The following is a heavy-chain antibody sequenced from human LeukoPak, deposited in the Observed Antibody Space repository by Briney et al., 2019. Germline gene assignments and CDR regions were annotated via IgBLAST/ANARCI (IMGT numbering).Heavy chain of an antibody. J-gene: IGHJ3*02. CDR2: ISSSGSTI. V-gene: IGHV3-48*03. CDR3: AKGGDYGRAFDI. CDR1: GFTFSSYE. Sequence: PGGSLRLSCAASGFTFSSYEMNWVRQAPGKGLEWVSYISSSGSTIYYADSVKGRLTISRDNSKNTLYLQMNSLRAGDTAVYYCAKGGDYGRAFDIWGQGTMVTVSS. D-gene: IGHD4-17*01.